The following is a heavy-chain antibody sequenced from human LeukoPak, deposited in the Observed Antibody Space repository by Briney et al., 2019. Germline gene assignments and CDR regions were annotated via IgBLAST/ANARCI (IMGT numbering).Heavy chain of an antibody. CDR1: GFTFSSYT. CDR2: ISTGSTYI. D-gene: IGHD3-16*02. CDR3: AGGASYDYVWGSFRPLDY. V-gene: IGHV3-21*01. J-gene: IGHJ4*02. Sequence: GGSLRLSCAASGFTFSSYTMNWVRQAPGKGLEWVSSISTGSTYIYYADSVKGRFTISRDNAKNSLYLQMNSLRAEDTAVYYCAGGASYDYVWGSFRPLDYWGQGTLVTVSS.